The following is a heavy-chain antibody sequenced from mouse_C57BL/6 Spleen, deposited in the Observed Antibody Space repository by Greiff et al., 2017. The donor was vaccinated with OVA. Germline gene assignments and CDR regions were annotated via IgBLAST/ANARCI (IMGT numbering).Heavy chain of an antibody. V-gene: IGHV5-4*01. D-gene: IGHD1-1*02. CDR1: GFTFSSYA. Sequence: EVKLEESGGGLVKPGGSLKLSCAASGFTFSSYAMSWVRQTPEKRPEWVATISDGGSYTYYPDNVKGRFTISRDNAKNNLYLQMSHLKSEDTAMYYCARDTDFLLSDYWGQGTSVTVSS. CDR2: ISDGGSYT. J-gene: IGHJ4*01. CDR3: ARDTDFLLSDY.